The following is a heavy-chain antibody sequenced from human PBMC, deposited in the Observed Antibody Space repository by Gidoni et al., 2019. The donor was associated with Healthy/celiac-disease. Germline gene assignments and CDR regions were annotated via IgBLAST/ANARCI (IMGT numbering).Heavy chain of an antibody. CDR1: GFHFTSNA. CDR2: ISGSGSST. V-gene: IGHV3-23*01. D-gene: IGHD3-22*01. CDR3: AKEAHYYDSSGYYYVETDWYFDL. Sequence: VQPLESAGGLVQPGGSLSLSCAASGFHFTSNAMSWVRQAPGKGREWVSAISGSGSSTYYEDTVKGRFTISRDNAKNTLYLQMNSLRAEDTAVYYWAKEAHYYDSSGYYYVETDWYFDLWGRGTLVTVSS. J-gene: IGHJ2*01.